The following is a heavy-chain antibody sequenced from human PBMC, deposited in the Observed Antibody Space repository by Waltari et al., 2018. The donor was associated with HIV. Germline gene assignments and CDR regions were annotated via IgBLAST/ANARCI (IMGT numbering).Heavy chain of an antibody. CDR3: ARGPYDFWSGYSDY. CDR1: GGSFSGYY. J-gene: IGHJ4*02. Sequence: QVQLQQWGAGLLKPSETLSLTCAVYGGSFSGYYWSWIRQSPGKGLEWIGEINYTGSTNFNPSLKSRVTISVDTSKNQFSLKLSSVTAADTPVYYCARGPYDFWSGYSDYWGQGTLVTVSS. CDR2: INYTGST. V-gene: IGHV4-34*01. D-gene: IGHD3-3*01.